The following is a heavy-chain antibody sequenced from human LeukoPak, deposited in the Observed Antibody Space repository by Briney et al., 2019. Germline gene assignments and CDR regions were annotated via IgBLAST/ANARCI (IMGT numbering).Heavy chain of an antibody. Sequence: GGSLRLSCAASGFTFSTYDMHWVRQATGKGLEWVSGIGTAGDTYYPGSVKGRFTISRENAKKSLYLQMNSLRGGDTAVYYCARSVGELGNAFDIWGQGTMVTVSS. D-gene: IGHD3-10*01. J-gene: IGHJ3*02. CDR3: ARSVGELGNAFDI. CDR2: IGTAGDT. V-gene: IGHV3-13*01. CDR1: GFTFSTYD.